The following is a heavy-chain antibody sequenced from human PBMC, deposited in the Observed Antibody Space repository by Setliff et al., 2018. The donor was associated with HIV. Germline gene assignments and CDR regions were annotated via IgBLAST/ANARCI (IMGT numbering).Heavy chain of an antibody. V-gene: IGHV4-38-2*01. D-gene: IGHD6-25*01. Sequence: SSETLSLTCAVSGYSVSSGYYWGWIRQPPGKGLEWIGSIYHSGSTYYNPSLKSRLTISLDTSKNQLSLKLSSVTAADTAVYYCARFNVAAAATDYWGQGTLVTVSS. J-gene: IGHJ4*02. CDR2: IYHSGST. CDR3: ARFNVAAAATDY. CDR1: GYSVSSGYY.